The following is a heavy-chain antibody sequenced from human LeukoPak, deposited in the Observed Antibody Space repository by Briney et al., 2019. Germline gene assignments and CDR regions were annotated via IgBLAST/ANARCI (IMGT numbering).Heavy chain of an antibody. D-gene: IGHD1-26*01. CDR3: AGGGAGSYLDY. Sequence: SVTVSCTASGYTFTSYGISWVRQAPGQGLEWMGGIIPIFGTANYAQKFQGRVTITADESTSTAYMELSSLRSEDTAVYYCAGGGAGSYLDYWGQGTLVTVSS. CDR2: IIPIFGTA. J-gene: IGHJ4*02. V-gene: IGHV1-69*13. CDR1: GYTFTSYG.